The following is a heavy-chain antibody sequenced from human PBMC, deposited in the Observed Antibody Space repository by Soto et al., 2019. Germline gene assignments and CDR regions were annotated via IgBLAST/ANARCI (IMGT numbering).Heavy chain of an antibody. V-gene: IGHV4-34*01. CDR3: ARESHDILTGPPWVWYFDL. J-gene: IGHJ2*01. Sequence: QVQLQQWGAGPLRPLETLSLTCGVSGGSFSGYYWAWIRQSPGKGLGWIGEINDRGSINYNPSLKSGVRISVDTSKNHYSLNLRSVTAADTAVYYCARESHDILTGPPWVWYFDLWGRGTLVTVSS. CDR2: INDRGSI. CDR1: GGSFSGYY. D-gene: IGHD3-9*01.